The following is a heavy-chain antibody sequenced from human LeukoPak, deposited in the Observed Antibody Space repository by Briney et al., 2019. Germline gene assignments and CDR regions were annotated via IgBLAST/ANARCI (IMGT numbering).Heavy chain of an antibody. Sequence: PSETLSLTCTVSGGSISSYYWSWIRQPPGKGLEWIGYIYYSGSTNYNPSLKSRVTIPVDTSKNQFSLKLSSVTAADTAVYYCARGVFGEYPFDYWGRGTLVTVSS. J-gene: IGHJ4*02. CDR2: IYYSGST. V-gene: IGHV4-59*01. CDR3: ARGVFGEYPFDY. CDR1: GGSISSYY. D-gene: IGHD3-10*02.